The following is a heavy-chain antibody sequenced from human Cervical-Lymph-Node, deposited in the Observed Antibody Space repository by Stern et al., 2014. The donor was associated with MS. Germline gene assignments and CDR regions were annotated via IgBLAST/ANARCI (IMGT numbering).Heavy chain of an antibody. CDR3: ARGEESPLRYYDRHRGISYEPGVGGVDY. Sequence: VQLVESGAEVKKPGASVKVSCKASGYTFTSYGISWVRQAPGQGLEWMGWISAYNGNTNYAQKLQGRVTMTTATSTSTAYMELRSLRSDDTAVYYCARGEESPLRYYDRHRGISYEPGVGGVDYWGQGTLVTVSS. J-gene: IGHJ4*02. V-gene: IGHV1-18*01. D-gene: IGHD3-22*01. CDR1: GYTFTSYG. CDR2: ISAYNGNT.